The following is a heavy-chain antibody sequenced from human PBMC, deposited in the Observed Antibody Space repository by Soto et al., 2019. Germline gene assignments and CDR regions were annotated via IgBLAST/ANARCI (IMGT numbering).Heavy chain of an antibody. CDR1: GFTFSTYG. Sequence: QVQLVESGGGVVQPGTSLRLSCAASGFTFSTYGMHWVRQAPGKGLEWVAVIWFDGSNKYYADSVQGRFTISRDNTKNTMYLQMNSLRAEDTAVYYCARDPLGPGIFDYWGQGTLVTVSS. CDR2: IWFDGSNK. J-gene: IGHJ4*02. CDR3: ARDPLGPGIFDY. V-gene: IGHV3-33*01. D-gene: IGHD1-26*01.